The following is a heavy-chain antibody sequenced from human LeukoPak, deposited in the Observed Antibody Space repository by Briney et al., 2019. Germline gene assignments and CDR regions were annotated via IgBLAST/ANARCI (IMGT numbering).Heavy chain of an antibody. D-gene: IGHD2-2*01. CDR1: GFTFSSYA. J-gene: IGHJ4*02. V-gene: IGHV3-30*04. Sequence: GGSLRLSCAASGFTFSSYAMHWVRQAPGKGLEWVAVISYDGSNKNYADSVKGQFTISRDNSKNTPYLQMNSLRGEDTAVYYCARGFGEPAALTDYWGQGTLVTVSS. CDR2: ISYDGSNK. CDR3: ARGFGEPAALTDY.